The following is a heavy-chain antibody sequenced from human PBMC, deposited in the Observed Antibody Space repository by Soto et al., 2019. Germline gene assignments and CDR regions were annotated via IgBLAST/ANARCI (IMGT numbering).Heavy chain of an antibody. CDR3: AASYGSGYRAFDY. J-gene: IGHJ4*02. CDR2: INTIVSMS. V-gene: IGHV1-69*02. D-gene: IGHD3-10*01. Sequence: SVKVSCKASGDTFSFYTINWVRQAPGLGLEWVGRINTIVSMSNYAQKFQSRVSMTADKSTSTAYMELRILRSDDTAMYFCAASYGSGYRAFDYWGQGALVTVSS. CDR1: GDTFSFYT.